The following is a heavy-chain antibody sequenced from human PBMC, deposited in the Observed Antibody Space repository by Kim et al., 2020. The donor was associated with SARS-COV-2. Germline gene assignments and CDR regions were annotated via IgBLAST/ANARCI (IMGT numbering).Heavy chain of an antibody. Sequence: SETLSLTCTVSGGSISSYYWNWIRQSAGKGLEWIGRIYTSGSADYNPSLNSRVTMSVDTSKNHFSLKLSSLTAADTAVYYCARGGRSADINWFDPWGQGTLVTVSS. V-gene: IGHV4-4*07. CDR3: ARGGRSADINWFDP. J-gene: IGHJ5*02. CDR2: IYTSGSA. CDR1: GGSISSYY. D-gene: IGHD2-15*01.